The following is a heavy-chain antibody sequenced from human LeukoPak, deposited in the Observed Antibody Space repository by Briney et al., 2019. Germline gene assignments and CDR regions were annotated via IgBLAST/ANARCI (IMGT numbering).Heavy chain of an antibody. CDR3: AACDYGDDNDAFDV. J-gene: IGHJ3*01. Sequence: SETLSLTCTVSGGSISSYYWSWIRQPPGKGLEWIGYIYYSGSTNYNPSLKSRVTISVDTSKNQFSLKLSSVTPADTAVYYCAACDYGDDNDAFDVWGQGTMVTVSS. CDR2: IYYSGST. V-gene: IGHV4-59*01. CDR1: GGSISSYY. D-gene: IGHD4-17*01.